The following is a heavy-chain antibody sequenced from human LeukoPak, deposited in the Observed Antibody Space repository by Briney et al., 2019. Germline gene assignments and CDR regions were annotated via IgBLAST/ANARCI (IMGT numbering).Heavy chain of an antibody. J-gene: IGHJ4*02. V-gene: IGHV1-2*02. Sequence: GASVKVSFKASGYTFTGYYMHWVRQAPGQGLEWMGWINPNSGGTNYAQKFQGRVTMTRDTSISTAYMELSRLRSDDTAVYYCARDHGAVVVTPPDGWGQGTLVTVSS. CDR3: ARDHGAVVVTPPDG. CDR2: INPNSGGT. CDR1: GYTFTGYY. D-gene: IGHD3-22*01.